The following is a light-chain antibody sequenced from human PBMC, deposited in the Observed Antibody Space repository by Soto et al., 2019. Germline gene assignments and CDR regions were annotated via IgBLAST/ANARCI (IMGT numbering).Light chain of an antibody. V-gene: IGKV1-5*01. CDR1: QNIERW. Sequence: DFQVSRSRSTLSSWFGGSLTITFRASQNIERWLAWYQQKPGKAPKLLLYDVSSLESGVPSRFSGSGSGTEFILTFNGLQPDDFATYFCQQFKSGTWTFGQGTKVDIK. J-gene: IGKJ1*01. CDR2: DVS. CDR3: QQFKSGTWT.